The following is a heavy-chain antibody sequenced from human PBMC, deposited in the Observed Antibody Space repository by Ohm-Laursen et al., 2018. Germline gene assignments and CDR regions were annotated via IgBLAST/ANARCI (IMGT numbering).Heavy chain of an antibody. V-gene: IGHV3-23*01. D-gene: IGHD5-12*01. CDR1: GFTFNNYA. CDR3: ARRVAYDRGEFDY. CDR2: DSGSGDST. J-gene: IGHJ4*02. Sequence: SLRLSCAAYGFTFNNYAMSWVRQAPGKGLEWVSADSGSGDSTQHADSVKGRFTISRDNSKNTLYLQMNSLRAEDTAVYYCARRVAYDRGEFDYWGLGTLVTVSS.